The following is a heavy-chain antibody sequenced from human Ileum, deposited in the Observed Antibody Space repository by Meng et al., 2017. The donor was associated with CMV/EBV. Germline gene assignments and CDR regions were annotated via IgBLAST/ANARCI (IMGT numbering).Heavy chain of an antibody. D-gene: IGHD5-24*01. CDR3: AKGDDGWPWYFAL. V-gene: IGHV3-23*01. Sequence: CVFACSGCGMSGGHQPPRRVQGGVSGSSGGGGANYFAAAVRGRFSISRDNSKTTLYLKMNSLRADDTAVYYCAKGDDGWPWYFALWGPGTLVTVSS. CDR2: SSGGGGAN. CDR1: VFACSGCG. J-gene: IGHJ2*01.